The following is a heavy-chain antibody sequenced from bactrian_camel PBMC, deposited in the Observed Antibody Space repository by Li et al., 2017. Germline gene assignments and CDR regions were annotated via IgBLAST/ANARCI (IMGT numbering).Heavy chain of an antibody. CDR3: ATQGFWGTNEYLY. CDR2: IYTVDGTS. V-gene: IGHV3S1*01. Sequence: HVQLVESGGGLVKPGGSLRLSCSASGSTYWWVHWVRQAPGKGLEWVSTIYTVDGTSNSAYSVKGRFTVSRDNTNNILYLQMNSLKSEDTALYYCATQGFWGTNEYLYWGQGTQVTVS. D-gene: IGHD4*01. CDR1: GSTYWW. J-gene: IGHJ4*01.